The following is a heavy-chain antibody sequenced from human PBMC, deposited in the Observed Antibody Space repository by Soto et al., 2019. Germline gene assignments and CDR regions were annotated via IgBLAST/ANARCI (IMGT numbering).Heavy chain of an antibody. V-gene: IGHV3-13*01. J-gene: IGHJ4*02. CDR1: GFTFSSYD. Sequence: EVQLVESGGGLVQPGGSLRLSCAASGFTFSSYDMHWVRQATGKGLEWVSGIGTAGDTYYPVSVKGRFTISRENAKNSLYLQMKSLRAEDTAVYYCARAIGQGDDYWGRGTLVTVSS. CDR2: IGTAGDT. D-gene: IGHD2-21*01. CDR3: ARAIGQGDDY.